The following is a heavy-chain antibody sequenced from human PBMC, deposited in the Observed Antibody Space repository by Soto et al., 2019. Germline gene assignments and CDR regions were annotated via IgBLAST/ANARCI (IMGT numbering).Heavy chain of an antibody. CDR2: ISYDGSNK. CDR1: GFTVSGNY. V-gene: IGHV3-30*18. J-gene: IGHJ4*02. CDR3: AKEGYSYGFDY. D-gene: IGHD5-18*01. Sequence: GGSLRLSCTASGFTVSGNYMTWVRQAPGKGLEWVAVISYDGSNKYYADSVKGRFTISRDNSKNTLYLQMNSLRAEDTAVYYCAKEGYSYGFDYWGQGTLVTVSS.